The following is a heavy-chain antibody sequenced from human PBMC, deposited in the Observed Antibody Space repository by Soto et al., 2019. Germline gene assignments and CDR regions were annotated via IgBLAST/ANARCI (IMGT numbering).Heavy chain of an antibody. V-gene: IGHV5-51*01. CDR2: IYPGDSDA. CDR1: GYRFTSYW. Sequence: GESLKISCKGSGYRFTSYWIAWVRQMPGKGLEWMGIIYPGDSDARYSPSFQGQVTISVDKSISTAYLQWSSLKASDTAIYYCARQLGHDYIDNWFDPWGQGTLVTVSS. J-gene: IGHJ5*02. D-gene: IGHD4-4*01. CDR3: ARQLGHDYIDNWFDP.